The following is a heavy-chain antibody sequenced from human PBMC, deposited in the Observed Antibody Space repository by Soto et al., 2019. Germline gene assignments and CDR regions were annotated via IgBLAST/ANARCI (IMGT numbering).Heavy chain of an antibody. CDR3: ARLGRRNYYGMDV. J-gene: IGHJ6*02. Sequence: SETLSLTCTVSGGSISSSSYYWGWIRQPPGKGLEWIGSIYYSGSTYYNPSLKSRVTISVDTSKNQFSLKLSSVTAADTAVYYCARLGRRNYYGMDVWGQGTTVTVSS. CDR2: IYYSGST. CDR1: GGSISSSSYY. V-gene: IGHV4-39*01.